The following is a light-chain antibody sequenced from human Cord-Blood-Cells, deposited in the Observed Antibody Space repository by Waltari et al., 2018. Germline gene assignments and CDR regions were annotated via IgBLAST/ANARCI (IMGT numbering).Light chain of an antibody. CDR1: SSDVGGYNY. J-gene: IGLJ2*01. Sequence: QSALTQPRSLSGSPGQAVTIPCTGTSSDVGGYNYVSWDQQLPGKAPKLMIYDVSKRPSGVPDRFSGSKSGNTASLTISGLQAEDEADYYCCSYAGSYTYVVFGGGTKLTVL. CDR3: CSYAGSYTYVV. CDR2: DVS. V-gene: IGLV2-11*01.